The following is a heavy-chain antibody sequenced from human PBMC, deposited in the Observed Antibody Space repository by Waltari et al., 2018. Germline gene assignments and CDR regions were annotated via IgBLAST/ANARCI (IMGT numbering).Heavy chain of an antibody. CDR3: ARGKLTGELDY. CDR2: IYYSGST. J-gene: IGHJ4*02. CDR1: GGSISSYY. Sequence: QVQLQESGPGLVKPSEPLSLTCPVSGGSISSYYWSWIRQPPGKGLEWIGYIYYSGSTNYNPSLKSRVTISVDTSKNQFSLKLSSVTAADTAVYYCARGKLTGELDYWGQGTLVTVSS. D-gene: IGHD7-27*01. V-gene: IGHV4-59*01.